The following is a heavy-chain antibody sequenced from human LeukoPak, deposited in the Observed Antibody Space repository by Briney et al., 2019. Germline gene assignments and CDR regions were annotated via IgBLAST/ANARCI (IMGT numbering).Heavy chain of an antibody. CDR1: GYTFTSYG. V-gene: IGHV1-18*01. Sequence: GASVKVSCKASGYTFTSYGISWVRQAPGQGLEWMGWISAYNGNTNYAQKLQGRVTMTTDTSTSTAYMELRSLTSDDTAVYYCARGIARNSRSGWYAHFDYWGQGTLGTVSS. J-gene: IGHJ4*02. CDR2: ISAYNGNT. D-gene: IGHD6-19*01. CDR3: ARGIARNSRSGWYAHFDY.